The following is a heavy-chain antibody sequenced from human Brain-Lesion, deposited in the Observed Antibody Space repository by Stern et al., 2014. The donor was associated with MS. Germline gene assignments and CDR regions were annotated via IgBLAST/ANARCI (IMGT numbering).Heavy chain of an antibody. CDR1: GFTFSNYC. CDR3: ARGERWFDS. J-gene: IGHJ5*01. D-gene: IGHD3-10*01. CDR2: VNNDGRRT. V-gene: IGHV3-74*02. Sequence: EAQLVDSGGGFVQPGGSLRLSCAASGFTFSNYCMHWVRQAPGKGLVWVSRVNNDGRRTSYADSVKGRFTMSRDNAKNTLYLQMNSLRVEDTAIYYCARGERWFDSWGQGTLVTVSS.